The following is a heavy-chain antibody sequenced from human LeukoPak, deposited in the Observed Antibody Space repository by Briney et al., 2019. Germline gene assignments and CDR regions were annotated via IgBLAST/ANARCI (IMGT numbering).Heavy chain of an antibody. CDR3: GRASPLLRYFDWWRTRLPGGGENDY. D-gene: IGHD3-9*01. CDR2: MNPNSGNT. CDR1: GYTFTSYD. V-gene: IGHV1-8*01. Sequence: ASVKVSCKASGYTFTSYDINWVRQATGQGLEWMGWMNPNSGNTGYAQKFQGRVTMTRNTSISTAYMELSSLRSEDTAVYYLGRASPLLRYFDWWRTRLPGGGENDYWGQGTLVTVSS. J-gene: IGHJ4*02.